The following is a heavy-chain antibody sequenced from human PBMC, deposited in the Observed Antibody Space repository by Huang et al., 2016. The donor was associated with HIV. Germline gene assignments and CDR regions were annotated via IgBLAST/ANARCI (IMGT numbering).Heavy chain of an antibody. CDR1: GFTFSSYG. CDR2: ISYDGSNK. Sequence: QVQLVESGGGVVQPGRSLRLSCAASGFTFSSYGMHWVRQAPGKGLEWVAVISYDGSNKYYVDSVKGRFIISRDNSKNTLYLQMNSLRPEDTAVYYCAQGRPKYYYMDVWGKGTTVTVSS. V-gene: IGHV3-30*18. J-gene: IGHJ6*03. CDR3: AQGRPKYYYMDV.